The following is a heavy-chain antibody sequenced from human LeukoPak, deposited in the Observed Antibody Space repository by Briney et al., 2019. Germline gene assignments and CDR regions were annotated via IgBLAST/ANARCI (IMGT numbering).Heavy chain of an antibody. CDR2: IYTSGST. V-gene: IGHV4-4*07. D-gene: IGHD6-13*01. J-gene: IGHJ3*02. CDR1: GGSISSYY. Sequence: PSETLSLTCTASGGSISSYYWSWIRQPAGKGLEWIGRIYTSGSTNYNPSLKSRVTMSVDTSKNQFSLKLSSVTAADTAVYYCARDALSSSWYGDAFDIWGQGTMVTVSS. CDR3: ARDALSSSWYGDAFDI.